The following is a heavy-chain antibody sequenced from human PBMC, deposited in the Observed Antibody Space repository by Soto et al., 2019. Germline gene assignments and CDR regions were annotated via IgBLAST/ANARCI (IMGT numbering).Heavy chain of an antibody. Sequence: PGGSLRLSCAVSGFTFSSYWMTWVRQAPGKGLEWVSSISGSSTQASYADSVRGRLTISRDNSKNTLYLQMSSLRPEDTAIYYCSKDPNGDYLGAFDSWGQGTLVTVSS. CDR1: GFTFSSYW. J-gene: IGHJ4*02. CDR2: ISGSSTQA. V-gene: IGHV3-23*05. D-gene: IGHD4-17*01. CDR3: SKDPNGDYLGAFDS.